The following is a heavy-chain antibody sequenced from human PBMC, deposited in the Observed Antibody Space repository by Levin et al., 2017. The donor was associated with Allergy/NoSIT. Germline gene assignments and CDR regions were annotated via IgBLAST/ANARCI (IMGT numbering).Heavy chain of an antibody. V-gene: IGHV3-74*01. J-gene: IGHJ5*02. D-gene: IGHD3-10*01. Sequence: ASVKVSCAASGFTFSSYWMHWVRQAPGKGLVWVSRINSDGSSTSYADSVKGRFTISRDNAKNTLYLQMNSLRAEDTAVYYCARGPTMVRGYHNWFDPWGQGTLVTVSS. CDR3: ARGPTMVRGYHNWFDP. CDR2: INSDGSST. CDR1: GFTFSSYW.